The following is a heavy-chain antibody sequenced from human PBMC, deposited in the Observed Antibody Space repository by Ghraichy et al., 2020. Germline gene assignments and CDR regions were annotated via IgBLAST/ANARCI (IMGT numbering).Heavy chain of an antibody. CDR3: ARGYSNSYNHYAMDF. CDR1: GGSITTSY. J-gene: IGHJ6*02. D-gene: IGHD4-11*01. CDR2: IYTGGST. V-gene: IGHV4-4*07. Sequence: SETLSLTCTVSGGSITTSYWSWIRQPAGKGPEWIGRIYTGGSTNYNPSLKSRVTMSIDKSKNQFSLNLRSVTAADTAVYYCARGYSNSYNHYAMDFWGQGTTVTVSS.